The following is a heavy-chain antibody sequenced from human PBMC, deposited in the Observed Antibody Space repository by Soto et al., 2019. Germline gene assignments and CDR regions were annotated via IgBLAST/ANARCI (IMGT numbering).Heavy chain of an antibody. Sequence: QVQLQESGPGLVKPSGTLSLTCAVFGGSISNSNWWTWVRQPPGKGLDWIGEIFHSGSTKYNSSLMGRVTISVDKANNQFSLKLSSVTAADTAVYYCAHRPIVGAAIWGQGTLVTVSS. V-gene: IGHV4-4*02. D-gene: IGHD1-26*01. J-gene: IGHJ4*02. CDR1: GGSISNSNW. CDR2: IFHSGST. CDR3: AHRPIVGAAI.